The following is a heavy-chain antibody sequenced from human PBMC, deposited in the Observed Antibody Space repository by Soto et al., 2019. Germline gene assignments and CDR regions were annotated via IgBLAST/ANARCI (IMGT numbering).Heavy chain of an antibody. J-gene: IGHJ4*02. CDR3: ARAGYSDYGVDV. CDR1: GYTFTTDG. D-gene: IGHD5-12*01. CDR2: ISAYTGNT. Sequence: ASVKVSCTASGYTFTTDGISWVRQAPGQGLVWMGWISAYTGNTNYAQKFQGRVTMTADTSTTTDSMELTGLRYDDTPAYFCARAGYSDYGVDVWGQGSLVTVSS. V-gene: IGHV1-18*01.